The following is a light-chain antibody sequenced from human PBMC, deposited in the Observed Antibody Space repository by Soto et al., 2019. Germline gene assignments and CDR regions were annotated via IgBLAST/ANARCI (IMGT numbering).Light chain of an antibody. CDR2: DAS. J-gene: IGKJ5*01. Sequence: EIVLTPSPVTLSFSPGERATLSCRASQSVSSYLAWYQQTPGQAPRLLIYDASNRATGIPARFSGGGSGTDSTLTIDNLEPEDFAIYYCQQRSNWPPITFGQGTRLEIK. V-gene: IGKV3-11*01. CDR3: QQRSNWPPIT. CDR1: QSVSSY.